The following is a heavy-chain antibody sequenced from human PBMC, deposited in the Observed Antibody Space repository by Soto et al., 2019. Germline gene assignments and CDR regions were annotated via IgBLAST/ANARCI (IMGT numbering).Heavy chain of an antibody. J-gene: IGHJ5*02. V-gene: IGHV3-23*01. CDR2: INGNDGST. Sequence: GSLRLSCAASGFTFISYAMSWVRQAPGKGLEWVSTINGNDGSTYYADSVKGRFTISRDNSKNTLYLQMNSLRVEDTAVYYCAKAGTIFGVVMNNWFDPWGQETLVTVSS. D-gene: IGHD3-3*01. CDR1: GFTFISYA. CDR3: AKAGTIFGVVMNNWFDP.